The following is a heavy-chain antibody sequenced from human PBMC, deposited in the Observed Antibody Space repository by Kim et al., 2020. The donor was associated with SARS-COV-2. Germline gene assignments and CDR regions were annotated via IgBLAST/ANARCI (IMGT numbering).Heavy chain of an antibody. Sequence: GGSLRLSCAASGFTFSSYGMHWVRQAPGKGLEWVAVISYDGSNKYYADSVKGRFTISRDNSKNTLYLQMNSLRAEDTAVYYCAKETHYYDSSGYFDYWC. D-gene: IGHD3-22*01. V-gene: IGHV3-30*18. J-gene: IGHJ4*01. CDR3: AKETHYYDSSGYFDY. CDR2: ISYDGSNK. CDR1: GFTFSSYG.